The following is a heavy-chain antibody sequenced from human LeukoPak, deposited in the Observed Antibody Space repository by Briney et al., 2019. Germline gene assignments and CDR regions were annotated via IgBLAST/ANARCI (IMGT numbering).Heavy chain of an antibody. CDR1: GYSFTSYW. D-gene: IGHD3-10*01. CDR2: IYPGDSDT. J-gene: IGHJ4*02. Sequence: KGGESLKISCKGSGYSFTSYWIGWVRQMPGKGLEWMGIIYPGDSDTRYSPSFQGQVTISADKSIRTAYLQWSSLKASDTAMYYCARLIDRGVHITTGVDYWGQGTLVTVSS. V-gene: IGHV5-51*01. CDR3: ARLIDRGVHITTGVDY.